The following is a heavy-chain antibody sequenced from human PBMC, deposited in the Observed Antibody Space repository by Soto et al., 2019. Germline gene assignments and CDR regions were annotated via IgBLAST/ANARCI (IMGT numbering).Heavy chain of an antibody. CDR1: GGSISGYF. D-gene: IGHD3-10*01. J-gene: IGHJ5*02. V-gene: IGHV4-59*12. CDR3: ARGLIRITMVRGVPNWFDP. Sequence: PSETLSLTCTVSGGSISGYFWTWIRQPPGKGLEWIGYISHTGITNYNSSLKSRVTMSVDTSKNQFSLRVSSVTAADTAVYYCARGLIRITMVRGVPNWFDPWREATLVTVS. CDR2: ISHTGIT.